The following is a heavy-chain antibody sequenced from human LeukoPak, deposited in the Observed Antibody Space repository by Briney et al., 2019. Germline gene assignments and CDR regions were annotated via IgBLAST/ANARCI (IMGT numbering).Heavy chain of an antibody. D-gene: IGHD1-26*01. CDR3: AKSGSYTPPDY. V-gene: IGHV4-34*01. Sequence: SETLSLTCAVYGGSFSGYYWSWIRQPPGKGLEWIGEINHSGSTDYNPSLKSRVTISVDTSKNQFSLKLSSVTAADTAVYYCAKSGSYTPPDYWGQGTLVTVSS. J-gene: IGHJ4*02. CDR2: INHSGST. CDR1: GGSFSGYY.